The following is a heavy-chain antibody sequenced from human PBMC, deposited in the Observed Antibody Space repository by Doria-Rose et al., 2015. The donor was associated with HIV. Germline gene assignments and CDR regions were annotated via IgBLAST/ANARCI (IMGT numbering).Heavy chain of an antibody. D-gene: IGHD1-1*01. CDR2: INHSGST. V-gene: IGHV4-34*01. CDR1: GGSLSGYY. Sequence: QVQLQESGAGLVKPSETLSLTCAVFGGSLSGYYWSWIRQPPGKGLEWIGEINHSGSTNYKTSLKRRVTISLDTPKNLFSLKLSSVTAADTAVYYCARGLLRGGWNDVDYYYGMDVWGQGTTVTVSS. CDR3: ARGLLRGGWNDVDYYYGMDV. J-gene: IGHJ6*02.